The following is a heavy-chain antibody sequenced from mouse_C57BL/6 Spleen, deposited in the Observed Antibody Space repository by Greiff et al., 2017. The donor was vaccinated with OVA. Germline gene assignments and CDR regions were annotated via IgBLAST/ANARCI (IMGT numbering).Heavy chain of an antibody. V-gene: IGHV14-2*01. Sequence: DVQLQESEAELVKPGASVKLSCTASGFNIKDYYMHWVKQRTEQGLGWIGRIDPGDGETKYAPKFQGKATITADTSSNTAYLQLSSLTSEDTAVYYCVAITTLVASDFDYWGQGTTLTVSS. CDR1: GFNIKDYY. D-gene: IGHD1-1*01. J-gene: IGHJ2*01. CDR2: IDPGDGET. CDR3: VAITTLVASDFDY.